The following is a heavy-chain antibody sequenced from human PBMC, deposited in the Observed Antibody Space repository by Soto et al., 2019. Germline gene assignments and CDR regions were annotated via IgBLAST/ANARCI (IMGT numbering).Heavy chain of an antibody. CDR2: PSPGRSN. CDR1: GYSISSGNY. V-gene: IGHV4-38-2*01. J-gene: IGHJ4*02. Sequence: PSETLSLTCVVAGYSISSGNYGVWIRQPPGKALEWIGKPSPGRSNYYNPSLKSRVTISVDTSKNQFSLKHLSVPDADTALYYCASAKADTTLVVNSPYYFDYWGQGTLVSVCS. CDR3: ASAKADTTLVVNSPYYFDY. D-gene: IGHD3-9*01.